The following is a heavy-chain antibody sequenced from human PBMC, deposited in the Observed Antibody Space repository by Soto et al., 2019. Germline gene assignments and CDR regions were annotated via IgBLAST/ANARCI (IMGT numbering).Heavy chain of an antibody. CDR1: GYTFTGYT. D-gene: IGHD2-15*01. Sequence: ASVKVSCKASGYTFTGYTMNWVRQAPGQRLEWMGWINPDNGNTKSSQKFQDRVIITRDTSASTAYMDLSSLRSEDTAVYYCARGIATGQLDPWGQGTLVTVSS. CDR2: INPDNGNT. V-gene: IGHV1-3*01. J-gene: IGHJ5*02. CDR3: ARGIATGQLDP.